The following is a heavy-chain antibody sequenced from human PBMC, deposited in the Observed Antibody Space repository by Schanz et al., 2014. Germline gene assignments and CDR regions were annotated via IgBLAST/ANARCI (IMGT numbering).Heavy chain of an antibody. CDR1: GFAFSSHD. V-gene: IGHV3-13*01. CDR2: IHSTGET. Sequence: EAQLLESGGGLVQPGGSLRLSCVASGFAFSSHDMHWVRQVTGKGLQWVSAIHSTGETYYPDSVQGRFTISRENTKNSLYLQMTNLRAGDTAIYYCARVVRYSGYVRHWFFDLWGRGTSVTVSS. D-gene: IGHD5-12*01. J-gene: IGHJ2*01. CDR3: ARVVRYSGYVRHWFFDL.